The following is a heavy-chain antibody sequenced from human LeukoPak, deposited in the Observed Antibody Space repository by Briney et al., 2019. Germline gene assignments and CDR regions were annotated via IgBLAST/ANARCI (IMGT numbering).Heavy chain of an antibody. D-gene: IGHD6-13*01. CDR3: ARGRITAAGYYYYYGMDV. CDR1: RGSISSVSYY. Sequence: SSETLSLTCTVSRGSISSVSYYWGWIRQPPGEGLEWIGRIYYSGTTYYNPSLKSRVTISVDTSKNQCSLKLSSVTAADTAVYYCARGRITAAGYYYYYGMDVWGQGTTVTVSS. V-gene: IGHV4-39*07. CDR2: IYYSGTT. J-gene: IGHJ6*02.